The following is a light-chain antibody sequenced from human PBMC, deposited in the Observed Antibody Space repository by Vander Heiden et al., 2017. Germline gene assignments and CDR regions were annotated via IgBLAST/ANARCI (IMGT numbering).Light chain of an antibody. CDR3: QRRSGWIPVT. V-gene: IGKV3-11*01. CDR2: EAS. J-gene: IGKJ1*01. Sequence: STPLPATLSLSPGEGATLSSRGSESVSSYLAWYQHKPGQAPGLLIYEASNRATGIPGRFRGSGTGTDFNLTISSRGPEDSAVYNYQRRSGWIPVTFGPGTKVEIK. CDR1: ESVSSY.